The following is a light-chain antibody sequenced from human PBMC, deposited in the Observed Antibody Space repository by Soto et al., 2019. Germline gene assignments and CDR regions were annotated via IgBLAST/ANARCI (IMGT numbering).Light chain of an antibody. J-gene: IGKJ4*01. V-gene: IGKV3-11*01. Sequence: EIVLTQSPATLSFSPGERATLSCRSSQSVDKYLVWYQQKPGQAPRLLIYDASSRATAIRARFSGSGSGTDFALTITSLEPEDFAVYYCQQRTNWPLTFGGGTKLEIK. CDR2: DAS. CDR1: QSVDKY. CDR3: QQRTNWPLT.